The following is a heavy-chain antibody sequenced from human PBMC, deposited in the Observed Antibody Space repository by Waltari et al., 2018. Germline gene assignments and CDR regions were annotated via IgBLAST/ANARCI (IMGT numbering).Heavy chain of an antibody. V-gene: IGHV4-34*01. CDR3: ARWTTSCFDY. CDR2: INHSGSP. CDR1: GGSFSGYY. J-gene: IGHJ4*02. Sequence: QVQLQQWGAGLLKPSETLSLTCAVYGGSFSGYYWSWIRKPPGKGLEWNGEINHSGSPNYNPSLKSRVTISVDTSKNQFSLKLSSVTAADTAVYYCARWTTSCFDYWGQGTLVTVSS. D-gene: IGHD2-2*01.